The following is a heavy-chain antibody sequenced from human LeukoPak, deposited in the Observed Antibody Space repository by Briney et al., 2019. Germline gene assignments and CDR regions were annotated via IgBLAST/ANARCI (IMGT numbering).Heavy chain of an antibody. CDR1: GGSISNSY. V-gene: IGHV4-59*01. CDR3: ASGDDYSNYYFNH. Sequence: SETLSLTCTVSGGSISNSYWTWIRQPPGKGLQWIGYIYYSGSTNYNPSLKGRVTISVDTSKNQFSLRLSSVTAADTAVYYCASGDDYSNYYFNHWGQGTLVTVSS. D-gene: IGHD4-11*01. CDR2: IYYSGST. J-gene: IGHJ4*02.